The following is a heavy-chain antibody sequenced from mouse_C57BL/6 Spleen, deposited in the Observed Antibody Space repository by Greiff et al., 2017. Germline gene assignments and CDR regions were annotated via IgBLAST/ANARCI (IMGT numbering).Heavy chain of an antibody. Sequence: VQLQQSGAELVRPGASVKLSCTASGFNIKDYYMHWVKQRPEQGLEWIGRIDPEDGDTEYAPKFQGKATMTADTSSNPAYLQLSSLTSEDTAVYYCTTFTTVVATDYWGQGTTLTVSS. J-gene: IGHJ2*01. CDR1: GFNIKDYY. D-gene: IGHD1-1*01. CDR3: TTFTTVVATDY. CDR2: IDPEDGDT. V-gene: IGHV14-1*01.